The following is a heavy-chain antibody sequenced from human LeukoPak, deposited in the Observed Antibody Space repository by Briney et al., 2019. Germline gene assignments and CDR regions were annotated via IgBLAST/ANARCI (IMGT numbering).Heavy chain of an antibody. CDR3: ARITVQLWLSTYYYYGMDV. CDR2: IYYSGST. D-gene: IGHD5-18*01. CDR1: GGSISSSSYY. Sequence: SETLSLTCTVSGGSISSSSYYWGWIRQPPGKGLERIGSIYYSGSTYYNPSLKSRVTISVDTSKNQFSLKLSSVTAADTAVYYCARITVQLWLSTYYYYGMDVWGQGTTVTVSS. J-gene: IGHJ6*02. V-gene: IGHV4-39*01.